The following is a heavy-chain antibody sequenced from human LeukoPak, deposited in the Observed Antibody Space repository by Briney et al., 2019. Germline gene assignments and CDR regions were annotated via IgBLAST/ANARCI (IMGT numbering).Heavy chain of an antibody. CDR3: ARARPQYCSGGSCYYLQLRLFRLFDY. J-gene: IGHJ4*02. CDR1: GGSFSGYY. Sequence: PSETLSLTCAVYGGSFSGYYWSWLRQPPGKGLEGIGEINHSGSTNYNPSLKSRGTISVDTSKNQFSLKLSSVTAADTAVYYCARARPQYCSGGSCYYLQLRLFRLFDYWGQGTLVTVSS. D-gene: IGHD2-15*01. V-gene: IGHV4-34*01. CDR2: INHSGST.